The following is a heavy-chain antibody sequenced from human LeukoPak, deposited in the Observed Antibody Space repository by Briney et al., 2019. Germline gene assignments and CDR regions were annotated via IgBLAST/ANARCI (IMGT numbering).Heavy chain of an antibody. CDR1: GGSISSYY. D-gene: IGHD3-3*01. V-gene: IGHV4-59*01. CDR2: IYYSGST. J-gene: IGHJ5*02. CDR3: ARTYDFWSGYYRWFDP. Sequence: SETLSLTCTVSGGSISSYYWSWIRQPPGKGLEWIGYIYYSGSTNYNPSLKSRVTISVDTSKNQFSLKLSSVTAADTAVYYYARTYDFWSGYYRWFDPWGQGTLVTVSS.